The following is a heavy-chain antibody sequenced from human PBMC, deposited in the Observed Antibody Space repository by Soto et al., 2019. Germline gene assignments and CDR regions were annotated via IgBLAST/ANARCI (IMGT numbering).Heavy chain of an antibody. CDR1: GYTFGNFG. CDR3: ARDVPATAAFLWDF. CDR2: ISAYNGNT. Sequence: QVQLVQSGAVVRKPGASVKVSCRGSGYTFGNFGISWLREAPGQGLEWMVWISAYNGNTHYAQRLQGRVTLTTDTSRSTGYMELRSLTPDDTAVYFCARDVPATAAFLWDFWGQGTLVTVSS. J-gene: IGHJ4*02. D-gene: IGHD3-3*02. V-gene: IGHV1-18*04.